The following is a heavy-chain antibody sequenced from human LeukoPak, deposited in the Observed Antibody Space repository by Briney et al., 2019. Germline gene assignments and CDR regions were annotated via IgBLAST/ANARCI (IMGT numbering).Heavy chain of an antibody. Sequence: GGSLRLSCAASGFTFSSYSMNWVRQAPGKGLEWVSYISSSSSTIYYADPVKGRFTISRDNAKNSLYLQMNSLRAEDTAVYYCAREKEYCSGGSCYGYWGQGTLVTVSS. CDR3: AREKEYCSGGSCYGY. CDR1: GFTFSSYS. J-gene: IGHJ4*02. V-gene: IGHV3-48*04. CDR2: ISSSSSTI. D-gene: IGHD2-15*01.